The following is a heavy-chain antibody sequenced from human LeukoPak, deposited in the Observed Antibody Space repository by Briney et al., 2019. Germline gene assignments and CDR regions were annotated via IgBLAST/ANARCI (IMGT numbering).Heavy chain of an antibody. CDR3: ARDGTGTTYPYYYYYMDV. CDR2: ISAYNGNT. D-gene: IGHD1-7*01. CDR1: GYTFTSYG. Sequence: GASVKVSCKASGYTFTSYGISWVRQAPGQGLEWMGWISAYNGNTNYAQKLQGRVTMTTDTSTSTAYMELRSLRSDDTAVYYCARDGTGTTYPYYYYYMDVWGKGTTVTVSS. V-gene: IGHV1-18*01. J-gene: IGHJ6*03.